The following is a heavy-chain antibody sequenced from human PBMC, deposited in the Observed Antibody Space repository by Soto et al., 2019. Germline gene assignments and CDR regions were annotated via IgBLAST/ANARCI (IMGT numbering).Heavy chain of an antibody. CDR3: ARGTYYDILTGSLALDY. J-gene: IGHJ4*02. D-gene: IGHD3-9*01. V-gene: IGHV4-4*02. CDR2: IYHSGST. CDR1: GGSISSSNW. Sequence: QVQLQESGPGLVKPSGTLSLTCAVSGGSISSSNWWSWVRQPPGKGLEWIGEIYHSGSTNYNPSLKGRVSISVDKSKNQFSLKLSSVTAADTAVYYCARGTYYDILTGSLALDYWGQGTLVTVSS.